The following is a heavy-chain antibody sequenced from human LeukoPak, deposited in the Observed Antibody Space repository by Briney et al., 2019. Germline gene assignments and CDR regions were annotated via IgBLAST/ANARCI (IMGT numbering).Heavy chain of an antibody. CDR2: ISAYNGNT. Sequence: ASVKVSCKASGYTFTNYGVSWVRQAPGQGLEWMGWISAYNGNTNYAQKLQGRVTMTTDKSTSTAYMELSSLRSEDTAVYYCAREPNYYDSSGYAYYFDYWGQGTLVTVSS. CDR3: AREPNYYDSSGYAYYFDY. V-gene: IGHV1-18*01. CDR1: GYTFTNYG. J-gene: IGHJ4*02. D-gene: IGHD3-22*01.